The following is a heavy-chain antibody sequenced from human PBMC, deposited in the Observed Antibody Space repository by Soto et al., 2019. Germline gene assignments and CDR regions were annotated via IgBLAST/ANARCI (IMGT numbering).Heavy chain of an antibody. CDR2: IYYSGST. CDR1: GGSISSSSYY. CDR3: ARYYYGSGSYSERRYYFDY. J-gene: IGHJ4*02. Sequence: LSLTCTVSGGSISSSSYYWGWIRQPPGKGLEWIGSIYYSGSTYYNPSLKSRVTISVDTSKNQFSLKLSSVTAADTAVYYCARYYYGSGSYSERRYYFDYWGQGTLVTVSS. D-gene: IGHD3-10*01. V-gene: IGHV4-39*01.